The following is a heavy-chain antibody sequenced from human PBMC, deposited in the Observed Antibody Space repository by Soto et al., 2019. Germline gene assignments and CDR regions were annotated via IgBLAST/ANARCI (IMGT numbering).Heavy chain of an antibody. CDR1: GGSISSYY. Sequence: QVQLQESGPGLVKPSETLSLTCTVSGGSISSYYWSWIRQPPGKGLEWIGYIYYSGSTNYNPSLKSRGTISVDTSKNQFSLKLSSVTAADTAVYYCARCPGSRDYYYYYGMDVWGQGTTVTVSS. CDR3: ARCPGSRDYYYYYGMDV. J-gene: IGHJ6*02. CDR2: IYYSGST. V-gene: IGHV4-59*01. D-gene: IGHD1-26*01.